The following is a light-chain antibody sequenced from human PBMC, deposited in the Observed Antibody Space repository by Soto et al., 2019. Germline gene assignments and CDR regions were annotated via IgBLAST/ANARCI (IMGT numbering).Light chain of an antibody. V-gene: IGKV3-20*01. Sequence: EIVLTQSPGTLSLSPGERATLSCRASQSVSGSYLVWYQQKPGQAPRLLIYGASSRATGIPDRFSGSGSGTDFTLTIIRLEPEDFAVYYCHQYESSLWTFGQGTKVDIK. CDR2: GAS. CDR3: HQYESSLWT. CDR1: QSVSGSY. J-gene: IGKJ1*01.